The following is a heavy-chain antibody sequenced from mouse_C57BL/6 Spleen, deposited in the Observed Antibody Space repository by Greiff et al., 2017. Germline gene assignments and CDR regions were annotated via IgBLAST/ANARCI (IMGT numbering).Heavy chain of an antibody. D-gene: IGHD3-2*02. CDR2: IDPSDSYT. J-gene: IGHJ2*01. CDR1: GYTFTSYW. Sequence: QVQLQQPGAELVKPGASVKLSCKASGYTFTSYWMQWVKQRPGQGLEWIGEIDPSDSYTNYNQKFKGKATLTVDTSSSTAYMQLSSLTSEDSAVYDCARRGAQATDYWGQGTTLTVSS. CDR3: ARRGAQATDY. V-gene: IGHV1-50*01.